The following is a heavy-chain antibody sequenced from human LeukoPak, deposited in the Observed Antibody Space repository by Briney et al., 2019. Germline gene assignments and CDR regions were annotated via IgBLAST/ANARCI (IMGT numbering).Heavy chain of an antibody. V-gene: IGHV3-33*01. CDR1: GFTFSSYG. J-gene: IGHJ6*02. CDR3: ARGGHCSTTSCSNYDGMDV. D-gene: IGHD2-2*01. CDR2: TWYDGSNK. Sequence: HPGGSLRLSCAASGFTFSSYGMHWVRQAPGKGLEWVAATWYDGSNKYYADSVKGRFTISGDNSKNTLYLQMNSLRAEDTAVYFCARGGHCSTTSCSNYDGMDVWGQGTTLTVSS.